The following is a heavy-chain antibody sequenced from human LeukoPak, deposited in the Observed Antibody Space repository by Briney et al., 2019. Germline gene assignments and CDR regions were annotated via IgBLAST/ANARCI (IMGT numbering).Heavy chain of an antibody. D-gene: IGHD3-10*01. Sequence: GGSLRLSCAASGFTFSNFWMHWVRQAPGKGLVWVALIYGDGSFTRYADSVKGRFTISRDNAKNTVYLQMNSLRVEDTAVYYCTRTPDGVDYWGQGTLVTVSS. CDR3: TRTPDGVDY. CDR1: GFTFSNFW. V-gene: IGHV3-74*01. CDR2: IYGDGSFT. J-gene: IGHJ4*02.